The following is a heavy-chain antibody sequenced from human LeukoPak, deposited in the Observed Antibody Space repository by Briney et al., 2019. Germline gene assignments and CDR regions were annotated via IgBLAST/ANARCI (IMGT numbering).Heavy chain of an antibody. CDR2: ISGSGGST. V-gene: IGHV3-23*01. J-gene: IGHJ1*01. CDR1: GFTFSSYA. Sequence: SGGSLRLSCAASGFTFSSYAMSWARQAPGKGLEWVSAISGSGGSTYYADSVKGRFTISRDNSKNTLYLQMNSLRAEDTAVYYCAKEESAGIPYAEYFQHWGQGTLVTVSS. CDR3: AKEESAGIPYAEYFQH. D-gene: IGHD6-13*01.